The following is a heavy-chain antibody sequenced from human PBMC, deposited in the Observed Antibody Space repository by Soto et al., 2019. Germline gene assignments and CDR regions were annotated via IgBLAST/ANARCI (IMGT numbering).Heavy chain of an antibody. CDR1: GFTFSSYS. CDR2: ISTTGTYI. CDR3: AREGSLYSDSVANCVDY. J-gene: IGHJ4*02. V-gene: IGHV3-21*06. Sequence: EVQLVESGGGLVKPGGSLRLSCAASGFTFSSYSLNWVRQAPGKGLEWVSSISTTGTYIYYADSVKGRFTISRDNGKNSVYLQMNSLRAYDTAVYYCAREGSLYSDSVANCVDYWGPGTLVTVSS. D-gene: IGHD4-17*01.